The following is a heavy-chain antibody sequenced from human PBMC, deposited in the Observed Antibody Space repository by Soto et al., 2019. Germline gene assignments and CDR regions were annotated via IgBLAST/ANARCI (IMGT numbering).Heavy chain of an antibody. V-gene: IGHV3-30*18. CDR3: AKGGSSNYFDY. J-gene: IGHJ4*02. CDR1: GFTFSSYG. D-gene: IGHD6-6*01. Sequence: GSLRLSCAASGFTFSSYGMHWVRQAPGKGLEWVAVISYDGSNKYYADSVKGRFTISRDNSKNTLYLQMNSLRAEDTAVYYCAKGGSSNYFDYWGQGTLVTVSS. CDR2: ISYDGSNK.